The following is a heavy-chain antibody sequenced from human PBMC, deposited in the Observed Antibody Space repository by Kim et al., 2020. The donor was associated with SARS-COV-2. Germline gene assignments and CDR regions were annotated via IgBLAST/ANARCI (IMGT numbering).Heavy chain of an antibody. D-gene: IGHD2-15*01. Sequence: SETLSLTCTVSGGSVSSGSYYWSWIRQPPGNGLEWIGYIYYSGSTNYNPSLKSRVTISVDTSKNQFSLKLSSVTAAHTAVYYCARETTPWNCSGGSCPSGTCDDWGQGTLVTVSS. V-gene: IGHV4-61*01. CDR3: ARETTPWNCSGGSCPSGTCDD. CDR2: IYYSGST. CDR1: GGSVSSGSYY. J-gene: IGHJ4*02.